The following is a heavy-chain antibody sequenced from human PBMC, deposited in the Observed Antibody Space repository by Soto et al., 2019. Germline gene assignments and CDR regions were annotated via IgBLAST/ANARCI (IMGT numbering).Heavy chain of an antibody. CDR3: ARGNPFNYAGFDV. Sequence: GASVKVSCKASGYTFSDFDINWLRQAAGQGPEWMEWMNAKSGDTFSAQRLQGKFNMTWDTSLSTAYMEVGSLTSDDAAIYYCARGNPFNYAGFDVWGQGTTVT. D-gene: IGHD3-16*01. J-gene: IGHJ6*02. V-gene: IGHV1-8*01. CDR2: MNAKSGDT. CDR1: GYTFSDFD.